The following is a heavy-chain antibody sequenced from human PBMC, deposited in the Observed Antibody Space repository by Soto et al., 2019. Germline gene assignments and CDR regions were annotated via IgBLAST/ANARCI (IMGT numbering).Heavy chain of an antibody. CDR1: GGTFSSYA. J-gene: IGHJ6*02. D-gene: IGHD3-3*01. V-gene: IGHV1-69*13. Sequence: ASVKVSCKASGGTFSSYAISWVRQAPGQGLEWMGGIIPIFGTANYAQKFQGRVTITADESTSTAYMELSSLRSEDTAVYYCARGPQDTGGAFWSGYYYYYGMDVWGQGTTVTVSS. CDR2: IIPIFGTA. CDR3: ARGPQDTGGAFWSGYYYYYGMDV.